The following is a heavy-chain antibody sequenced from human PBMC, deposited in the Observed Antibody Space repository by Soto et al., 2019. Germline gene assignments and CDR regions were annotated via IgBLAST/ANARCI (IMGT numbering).Heavy chain of an antibody. J-gene: IGHJ6*02. CDR1: GGTFSSYA. V-gene: IGHV1-69*13. CDR2: IIPIFGTA. Sequence: ASVKISCKASGGTFSSYAISWVRQAPGQGLEWMGGIIPIFGTANYAQKFQGRVTITADESTSTAYMELSSLRSEDTAVYYCASSIADRPRYDGMDVWSQGTTVTVSS. D-gene: IGHD6-6*01. CDR3: ASSIADRPRYDGMDV.